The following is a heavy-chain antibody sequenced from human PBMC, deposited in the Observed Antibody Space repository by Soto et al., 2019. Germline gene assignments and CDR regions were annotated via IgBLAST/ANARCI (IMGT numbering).Heavy chain of an antibody. J-gene: IGHJ6*02. CDR1: GFTLAALP. CDR3: AKDRDGAAAGPTKFYGMDV. D-gene: IGHD6-13*01. V-gene: IGHV3-23*01. Sequence: PGGSLRLSCAASGFTLAALPLAGFAKPQGKGLGWVSVISGSGDSTYYADSVRGRFTISRDNSKNTLYLQMNSLRAEDTAVYYCAKDRDGAAAGPTKFYGMDVWGQGTTVTVSS. CDR2: ISGSGDST.